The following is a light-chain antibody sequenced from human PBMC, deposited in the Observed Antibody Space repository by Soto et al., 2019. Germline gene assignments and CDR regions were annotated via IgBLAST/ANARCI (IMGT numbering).Light chain of an antibody. CDR3: SSYTSSRAYV. Sequence: QSVLTQPPSASGTPGQRVSISCSGSSYNIGSNAVHWYQKFPGTAPRLLIYRDNQRPSGVPDRFSGSKSGTSASLVISGLQSEDEADYYCSSYTSSRAYVFGIGTKLTVL. V-gene: IGLV1-44*01. CDR1: SYNIGSNA. J-gene: IGLJ1*01. CDR2: RDN.